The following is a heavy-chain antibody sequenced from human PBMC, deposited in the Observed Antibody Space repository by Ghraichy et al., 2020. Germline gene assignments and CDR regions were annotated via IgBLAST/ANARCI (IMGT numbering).Heavy chain of an antibody. CDR1: GDSVSSKSAA. Sequence: SQTLSLTCAISGDSVSSKSAAWDWIRPSPSRGLEWLGRTYYRSQWYHDYAVSVRGRIIINPDTSKNQIFLQLNSVTPEDTAVYYCAREVARYFDYWAQGTLVTVSS. CDR2: TYYRSQWYH. J-gene: IGHJ4*02. V-gene: IGHV6-1*01. CDR3: AREVARYFDY.